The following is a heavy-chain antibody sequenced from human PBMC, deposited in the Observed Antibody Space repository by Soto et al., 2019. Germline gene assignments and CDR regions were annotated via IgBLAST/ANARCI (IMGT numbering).Heavy chain of an antibody. CDR3: ARVEAGAYYEDYYGMDV. CDR2: ILPVLGTA. J-gene: IGHJ6*02. CDR1: GATFTNYA. V-gene: IGHV1-69*11. D-gene: IGHD3-3*01. Sequence: QVQLVQSGAEVKKPGSSVKVSCTASGATFTNYAISWVRQAPGQGLECMGGILPVLGTANYAQKFQGRVAITADESTRTAYMELSSLRSEDTAVYFCARVEAGAYYEDYYGMDVWGQGTTVTVSS.